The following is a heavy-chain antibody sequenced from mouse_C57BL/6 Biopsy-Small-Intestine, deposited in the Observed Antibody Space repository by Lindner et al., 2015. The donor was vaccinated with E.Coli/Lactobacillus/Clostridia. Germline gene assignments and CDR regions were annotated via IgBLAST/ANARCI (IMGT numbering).Heavy chain of an antibody. CDR2: IRSNTGGT. Sequence: VKVSCKASGYAFTSYYFHWVRQAPGQGPEWMGRIRSNTGGTNYAQKFQGRVTMTRDTSISTAYMELSRLTSDDTAVYYCATRKAVGDAFDIWGQGTMVTVSS. D-gene: IGHD6-1*01. V-gene: IGHV1-53*01. J-gene: IGHJ3*01. CDR3: ATRKAVGDAFDI. CDR1: GYAFTSYY.